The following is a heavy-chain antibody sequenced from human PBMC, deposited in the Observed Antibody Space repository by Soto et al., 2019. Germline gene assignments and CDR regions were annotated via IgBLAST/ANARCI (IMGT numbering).Heavy chain of an antibody. Sequence: EVQLLESGGTVVQPGGSLRLSCAASGFTFSTYGVSWVRQAPGKGLEWVSSNSGSGYNTFYADSVKGRFTISRDNSNNTVHRLMNNLRADDTALYYCVKQLLSLIVVADAFDIWGQGTMVTVSS. CDR3: VKQLLSLIVVADAFDI. D-gene: IGHD3-22*01. CDR2: NSGSGYNT. CDR1: GFTFSTYG. V-gene: IGHV3-23*01. J-gene: IGHJ3*02.